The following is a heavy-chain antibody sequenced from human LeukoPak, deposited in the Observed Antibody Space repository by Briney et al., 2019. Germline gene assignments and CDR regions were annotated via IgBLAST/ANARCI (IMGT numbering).Heavy chain of an antibody. CDR2: ISAYNGNT. J-gene: IGHJ3*02. CDR1: GYTFTSYG. V-gene: IGHV1-18*01. D-gene: IGHD3-22*01. Sequence: VKVSCKASGYTFTSYGISWVRQAPGQGLEWMGWISAYNGNTNYAQKLQGRVTMTTDTSTSTAYMELRSLRSDDTAVYYCARESTAYYYDSRSAFDIWGQGTMVTVSS. CDR3: ARESTAYYYDSRSAFDI.